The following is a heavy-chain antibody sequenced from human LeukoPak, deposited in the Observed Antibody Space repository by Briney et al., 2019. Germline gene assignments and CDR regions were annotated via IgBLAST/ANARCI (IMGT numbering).Heavy chain of an antibody. CDR1: GGTFSSYA. CDR2: IIPIFGIA. CDR3: ARDAIDAFDI. J-gene: IGHJ3*02. Sequence: SVKVSRKASGGTFSSYAISWVRQAPGQGLEWMGRIIPIFGIANYAQKFQGRVTITADKPTSTAYMELSSLRSEDTAVYYCARDAIDAFDIWGQGTMVTVSS. V-gene: IGHV1-69*04.